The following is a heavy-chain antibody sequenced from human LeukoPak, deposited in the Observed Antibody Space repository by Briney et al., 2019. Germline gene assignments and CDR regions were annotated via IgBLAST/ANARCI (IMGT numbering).Heavy chain of an antibody. J-gene: IGHJ4*02. Sequence: GGSLRLSCTASGFTFSSYAMSWVRQAPGKGLEWVSAISGSGGSTYYADSVKGRFTISRDNSKNTVYLQMNNLRTEDTAVYYCASGDPKDYWGQGTLVTVSS. CDR1: GFTFSSYA. CDR2: ISGSGGST. D-gene: IGHD2-21*01. V-gene: IGHV3-23*01. CDR3: ASGDPKDY.